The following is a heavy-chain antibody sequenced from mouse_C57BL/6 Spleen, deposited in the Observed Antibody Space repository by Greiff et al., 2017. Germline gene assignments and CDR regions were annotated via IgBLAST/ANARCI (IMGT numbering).Heavy chain of an antibody. D-gene: IGHD2-5*01. CDR2: IYPRDGST. V-gene: IGHV1-85*01. J-gene: IGHJ4*01. CDR3: ARWGSDYSNYDYAMDY. Sequence: VQLQQSGPELVKPGASVKLSCKASGYTFTSYDINWVKQRPGQGLEWIGWIYPRDGSTKYNEKFKGKATLTVDTSSSTAYMELHSLTSEDSAVYFCARWGSDYSNYDYAMDYWGQGTSVTVAS. CDR1: GYTFTSYD.